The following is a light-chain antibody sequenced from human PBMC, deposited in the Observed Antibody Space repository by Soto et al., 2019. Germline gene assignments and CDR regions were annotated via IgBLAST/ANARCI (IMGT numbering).Light chain of an antibody. CDR1: QSVSGY. V-gene: IGKV3-20*01. Sequence: EIVLTQSPGTLSLSPGESATLSCRASQSVSGYLAWYQPKPGQSPRLLIYGASSRATDIPTRFSGTGSGTDFTLTINRLEPEDFGVYYCQQYGSSPLFTFGPGTKVD. CDR2: GAS. J-gene: IGKJ3*01. CDR3: QQYGSSPLFT.